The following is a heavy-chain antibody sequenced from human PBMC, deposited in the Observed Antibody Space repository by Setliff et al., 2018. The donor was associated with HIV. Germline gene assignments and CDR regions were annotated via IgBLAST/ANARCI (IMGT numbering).Heavy chain of an antibody. CDR3: MTDLRDTISGVEFDP. CDR1: GFTFSNAW. D-gene: IGHD3-3*01. Sequence: PGGSLRLSCAASGFTFSNAWMSWVRKAPGKGLEWVGRIKSKADGGTIDYAAPVKGRFTISRDDSKNTLYVQMNGLKTEDTAVYYCMTDLRDTISGVEFDPWGQGTLVTVSS. V-gene: IGHV3-15*01. J-gene: IGHJ5*02. CDR2: IKSKADGGTI.